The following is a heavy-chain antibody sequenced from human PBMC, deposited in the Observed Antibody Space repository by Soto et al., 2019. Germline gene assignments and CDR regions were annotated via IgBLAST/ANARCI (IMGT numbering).Heavy chain of an antibody. V-gene: IGHV3-33*01. Sequence: QVQLVESGGGVVQPGGSLRLSCAASGFIFNTYGMHWVRQAPGKGLEWVAVIWYDGSNKYYADYVKGRFTISRDDSMTTLYLQMNSLRADDTAVYYCARGPHIVEVTALDYWGQGTLVTVSS. CDR2: IWYDGSNK. CDR1: GFIFNTYG. CDR3: ARGPHIVEVTALDY. D-gene: IGHD2-21*02. J-gene: IGHJ4*02.